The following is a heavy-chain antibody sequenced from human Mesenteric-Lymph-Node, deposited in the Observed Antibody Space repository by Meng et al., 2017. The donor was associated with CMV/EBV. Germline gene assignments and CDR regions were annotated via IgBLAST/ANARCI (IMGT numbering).Heavy chain of an antibody. CDR3: ARDLIVGDHFDY. J-gene: IGHJ4*02. CDR1: GGSISSYY. Sequence: SETLSLTCTVSGGSISSYYWSWIRQPPGKGLEWIGSIYYSGSTYYNPSLKSRVTISVDTSKNQFSLKLSSVTAADTAVYYCARDLIVGDHFDYWGQGTLVTVSS. V-gene: IGHV4-59*05. CDR2: IYYSGST. D-gene: IGHD1-26*01.